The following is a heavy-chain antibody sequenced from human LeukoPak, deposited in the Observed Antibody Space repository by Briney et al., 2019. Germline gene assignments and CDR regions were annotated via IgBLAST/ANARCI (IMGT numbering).Heavy chain of an antibody. D-gene: IGHD6-13*01. J-gene: IGHJ4*02. CDR2: ISYDGSNK. CDR1: GFTFSSYG. Sequence: PGGSLRLSCAASGFTFSSYGMHWVRQAPGKGLEWVAVISYDGSNKYYADSVKGRFTISRDNSKNTLYLQMNSLRAEGTAVYYCAKDGGQQLVWALNYWGQGTLVTVSS. CDR3: AKDGGQQLVWALNY. V-gene: IGHV3-30*18.